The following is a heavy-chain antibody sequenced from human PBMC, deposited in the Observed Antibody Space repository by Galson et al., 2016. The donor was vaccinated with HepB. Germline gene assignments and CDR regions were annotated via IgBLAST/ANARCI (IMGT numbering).Heavy chain of an antibody. CDR3: ARAAGDYGNDGFPNFDY. CDR2: IKQDGSEK. CDR1: GFSFNTYW. Sequence: SLRLSCAASGFSFNTYWMSWVRQAPGKGLEWVATIKQDGSEKHHVDSVKGRFTISRDNSKNTLFLQMNSLRDEDTAAYFCARAAGDYGNDGFPNFDYWGQGTLVTVSS. J-gene: IGHJ4*02. V-gene: IGHV3-7*04. D-gene: IGHD4-17*01.